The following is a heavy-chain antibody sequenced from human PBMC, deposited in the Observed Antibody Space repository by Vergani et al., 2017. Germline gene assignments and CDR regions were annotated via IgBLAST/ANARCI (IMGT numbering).Heavy chain of an antibody. CDR2: ISGSGGST. V-gene: IGHV3-23*01. CDR3: AKDGAPKLYCSGGSCYSSRWFDP. D-gene: IGHD2-15*01. Sequence: EVQLLESGGGLVQPGGSLRLSCAASGFTFSSYAMSWVRQAPGKGLEWVSAISGSGGSTYYADSVKGRFTISSDNSKNTLYLQMNSLRAEDTAVYYCAKDGAPKLYCSGGSCYSSRWFDPWGQGTLVTVSS. J-gene: IGHJ5*02. CDR1: GFTFSSYA.